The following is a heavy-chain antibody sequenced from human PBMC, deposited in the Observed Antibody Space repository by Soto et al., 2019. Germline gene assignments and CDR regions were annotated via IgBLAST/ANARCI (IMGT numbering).Heavy chain of an antibody. CDR3: ARGKGYCGGDCYSKVNWFDP. V-gene: IGHV4-30-2*01. J-gene: IGHJ5*02. D-gene: IGHD2-21*02. Sequence: SETLSLTCSVSGGSISSGYYYWSWIRQPPGKGLEWIGYIYHSGSTYYNPSLKSRVTISVDRSKNQFSLKLSSVTAADTAVYYCARGKGYCGGDCYSKVNWFDPWGQGTLVTVSS. CDR2: IYHSGST. CDR1: GGSISSGYYY.